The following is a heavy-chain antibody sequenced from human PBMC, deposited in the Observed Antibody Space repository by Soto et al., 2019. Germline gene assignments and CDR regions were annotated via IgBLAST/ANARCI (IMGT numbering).Heavy chain of an antibody. J-gene: IGHJ5*01. D-gene: IGHD2-15*01. Sequence: SETLSLTCSVSCDSISSVDYFWAWIRQPPGQALEYIGYIYKSATTYYNPSFESRVAISLDTSKSQFSLNVTSVTAADAAVYFCARGRYCLTGRCFPNWFDSWGQGTLVTVSS. CDR3: ARGRYCLTGRCFPNWFDS. V-gene: IGHV4-30-4*01. CDR1: CDSISSVDYF. CDR2: IYKSATT.